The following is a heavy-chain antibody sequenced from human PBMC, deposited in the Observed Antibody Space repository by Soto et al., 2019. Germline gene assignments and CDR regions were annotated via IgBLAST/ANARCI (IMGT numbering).Heavy chain of an antibody. Sequence: QVQLVQSETEVKKPGASVKVSCKASGYIFTNYDITWVRQAPGQGLEWMGWVSGYTGNTKYAQKFQDRVTMTTDTSTSTVYMELRSLRSDDTAVYYCARCGPAPYYYDGGDVWGQGTTVFVSS. D-gene: IGHD2-21*01. CDR3: ARCGPAPYYYDGGDV. V-gene: IGHV1-18*01. J-gene: IGHJ6*02. CDR2: VSGYTGNT. CDR1: GYIFTNYD.